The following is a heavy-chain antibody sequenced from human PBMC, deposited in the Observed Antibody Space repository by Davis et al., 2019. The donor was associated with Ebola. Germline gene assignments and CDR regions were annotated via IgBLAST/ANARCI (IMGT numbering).Heavy chain of an antibody. CDR2: IYPGDSDT. Sequence: GGSLRLSCKSAGVIFTSYWSGWGRQVPGKGLEWVGIIYPGDSDTRYSPSFQGQVTVSADKSISTAYLQWSSLKASDTAMYYCARSGHGYCSGGSCYAKSPDYWARDPWSPSP. J-gene: IGHJ4*02. CDR1: GVIFTSYW. V-gene: IGHV5-51*01. CDR3: ARSGHGYCSGGSCYAKSPDY. D-gene: IGHD2-15*01.